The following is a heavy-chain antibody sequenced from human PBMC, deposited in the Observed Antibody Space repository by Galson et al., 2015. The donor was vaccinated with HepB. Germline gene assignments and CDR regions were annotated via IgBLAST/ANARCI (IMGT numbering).Heavy chain of an antibody. CDR1: GFTSSNAW. V-gene: IGHV3-15*07. CDR2: IKSKTDGGTT. Sequence: SLRLSCAASGFTSSNAWMNWVRQAPGKGLEWVGRIKSKTDGGTTDYAAPVKGRFTISRDDSKNTLYLQMNSLKTEDTAVYYCTTDQWLVPLVDYWGQGTLVTVSS. D-gene: IGHD6-19*01. CDR3: TTDQWLVPLVDY. J-gene: IGHJ4*02.